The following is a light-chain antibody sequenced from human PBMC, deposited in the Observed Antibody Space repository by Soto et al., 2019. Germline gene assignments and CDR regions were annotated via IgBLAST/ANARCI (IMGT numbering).Light chain of an antibody. CDR1: SSNIGSYT. CDR3: ATWDDSMNGPQ. Sequence: QSVLTQPPSASGTPGQTVTISCSGSSSNIGSYTVNCYQHLPGAAPKLLMHDNNQRPSGVPDRFSAAKSATSASLAISGRQSGDEADYYCATWDDSMNGPQFGGGTKLTVL. V-gene: IGLV1-44*01. CDR2: DNN. J-gene: IGLJ3*02.